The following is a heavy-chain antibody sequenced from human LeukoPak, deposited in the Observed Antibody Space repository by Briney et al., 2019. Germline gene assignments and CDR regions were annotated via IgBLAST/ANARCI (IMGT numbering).Heavy chain of an antibody. CDR1: GFMLRGYE. V-gene: IGHV3-48*03. J-gene: IGHJ4*02. CDR3: ARGPGYCSGGSCPDY. Sequence: GGPLRLSCEASGFMLRGYEVNWVPDSTGKALEWLSYISSSGSPTYYADSVKGRFTVSRDNARTSLFLQMNSLRDEDTAVYYCARGPGYCSGGSCPDYWGQGTLVTVSS. D-gene: IGHD2-15*01. CDR2: ISSSGSPT.